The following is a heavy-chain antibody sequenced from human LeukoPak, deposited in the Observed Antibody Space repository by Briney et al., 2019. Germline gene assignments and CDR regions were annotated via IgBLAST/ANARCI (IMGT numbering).Heavy chain of an antibody. V-gene: IGHV4-39*01. Sequence: SETLSLTCTVSGGSISSSSYYWGWIRQPPGKGLEWIGSTYYRGRTFSNPSLTSRVTIMVDTSKNQFSLKLSSVTAADTAVYYCARQPNLRFFLWWGQGSLVTVSS. CDR3: ARQPNLRFFLW. D-gene: IGHD3-3*01. CDR1: GGSISSSSYY. CDR2: TYYRGRT. J-gene: IGHJ4*02.